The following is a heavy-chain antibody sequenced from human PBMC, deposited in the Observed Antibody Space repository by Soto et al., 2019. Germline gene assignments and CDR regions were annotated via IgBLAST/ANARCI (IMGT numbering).Heavy chain of an antibody. CDR2: IWYDGSNK. J-gene: IGHJ6*02. D-gene: IGHD1-26*01. V-gene: IGHV3-33*01. CDR3: AREMIVGATTYYYYGMDV. Sequence: QVQLVESGGGVVQPGRSLRLSCAASGFTFSSYGMHWVRQAPGKGLEWVAVIWYDGSNKYYADSVKGRFTISRDNSKNTLYLQMNSLRAEDTAVYYCAREMIVGATTYYYYGMDVWGQGTTVTVSS. CDR1: GFTFSSYG.